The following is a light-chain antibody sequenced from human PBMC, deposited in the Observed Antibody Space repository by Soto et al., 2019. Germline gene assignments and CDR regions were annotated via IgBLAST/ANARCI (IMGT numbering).Light chain of an antibody. CDR1: QSVSSY. V-gene: IGKV3-11*01. CDR2: DAS. J-gene: IGKJ5*01. CDR3: QKRSNWRMN. Sequence: EIVLTQSPATLSLSPVERATLSCGASQSVSSYLAWYQQKPGQAPRLLIYDASNRATGIPARFSGSGSGTDFTLTISSLEPEDFAVYYCQKRSNWRMNFGQGTRLEIK.